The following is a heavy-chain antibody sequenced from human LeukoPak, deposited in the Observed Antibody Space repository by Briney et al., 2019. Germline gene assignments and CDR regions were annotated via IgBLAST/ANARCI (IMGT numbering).Heavy chain of an antibody. D-gene: IGHD6-19*01. CDR3: ASGSRAGRDY. CDR1: GGSFSGYY. V-gene: IGHV4-34*01. CDR2: VNHSGST. Sequence: SETLSLTCAVYGGSFSGYYWSWIRQPPGKGLEWIGEVNHSGSTNYNPSLKSRVTISVDTSKNQFSLKLSSVTAADTAVYYCASGSRAGRDYWGQGTLATVSS. J-gene: IGHJ4*02.